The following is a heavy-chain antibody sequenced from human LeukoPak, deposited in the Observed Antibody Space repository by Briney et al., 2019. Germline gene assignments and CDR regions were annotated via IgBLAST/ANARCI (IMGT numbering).Heavy chain of an antibody. CDR1: GYTFTSYY. D-gene: IGHD1-7*01. CDR2: INPSGGST. CDR3: ARDSRTGTIGY. V-gene: IGHV1-46*01. Sequence: GASVKVSCKASGYTFTSYYMHWVRQAPGQGLEWMGIINPSGGSTSYAQKFQGRVTMTRDTSTSAVYMELSSLRSEDTAVYYCARDSRTGTIGYWGQGTLVTVSS. J-gene: IGHJ4*02.